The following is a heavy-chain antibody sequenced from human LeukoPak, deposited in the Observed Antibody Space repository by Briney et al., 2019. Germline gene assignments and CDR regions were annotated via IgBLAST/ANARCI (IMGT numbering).Heavy chain of an antibody. CDR2: IYHSGGT. CDR3: ARHPDYDFWSGYSYNWFDP. CDR1: GYSISSGYY. J-gene: IGHJ5*02. Sequence: ASETLSLTCAVSGYSISSGYYWGWIRQPPGEGLEWIGSIYHSGGTYYNPSLKSRVTISVDTSKNQFSLTLSSVTAADTAVYYCARHPDYDFWSGYSYNWFDPWGQGTLVTVSS. V-gene: IGHV4-38-2*01. D-gene: IGHD3-3*01.